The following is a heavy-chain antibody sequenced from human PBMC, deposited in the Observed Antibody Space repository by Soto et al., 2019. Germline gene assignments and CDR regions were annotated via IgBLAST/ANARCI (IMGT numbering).Heavy chain of an antibody. Sequence: GESLKISCKGSGYSFTSYWISWVRQMPGKGLEWMGRIDPSDSYTNYSPSFQGHVTISADKSISTAYLQWSSLKASDTAMYYCARSYYYDSSGYYYDGYYYYGMDVWGQGTTVTAP. V-gene: IGHV5-10-1*01. CDR1: GYSFTSYW. J-gene: IGHJ6*02. CDR3: ARSYYYDSSGYYYDGYYYYGMDV. D-gene: IGHD3-22*01. CDR2: IDPSDSYT.